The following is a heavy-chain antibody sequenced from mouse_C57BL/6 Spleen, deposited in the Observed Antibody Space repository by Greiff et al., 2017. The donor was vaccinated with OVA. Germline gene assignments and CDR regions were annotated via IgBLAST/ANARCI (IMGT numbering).Heavy chain of an antibody. D-gene: IGHD1-2*01. CDR3: ARHGATALSTGYFDV. Sequence: EVNVVESGGDLVKPGGSLKLSCAASGFTFSSYGMSWVRQTPDKRLEWVATISSGGSYTYYPDSVKGRFTISRDNAKNTLYLQMSSLKSEDTAMYYGARHGATALSTGYFDVWGTGTTVTVSS. J-gene: IGHJ1*03. V-gene: IGHV5-6*01. CDR2: ISSGGSYT. CDR1: GFTFSSYG.